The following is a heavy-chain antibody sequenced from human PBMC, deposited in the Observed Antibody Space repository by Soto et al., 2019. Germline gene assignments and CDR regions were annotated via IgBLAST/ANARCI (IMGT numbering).Heavy chain of an antibody. V-gene: IGHV4-59*01. D-gene: IGHD3-10*01. CDR3: AKGFNLQGPGNLKLDS. CDR2: ISYSGTT. CDR1: GDSIRGDY. Sequence: SETLSLTCTASGDSIRGDYWSWIRQPPGKRLEWIAYISYSGTTNYNPSLKSRVTISLDTSNNQLSLKMTSVTAADTAMYYCAKGFNLQGPGNLKLDSWGLGTLVTVS. J-gene: IGHJ4*02.